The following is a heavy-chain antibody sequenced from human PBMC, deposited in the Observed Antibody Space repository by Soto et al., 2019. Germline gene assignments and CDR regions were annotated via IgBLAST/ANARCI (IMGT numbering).Heavy chain of an antibody. CDR1: GFTFSSYG. V-gene: IGHV3-33*01. CDR2: RWYDGSNN. J-gene: IGHJ6*02. Sequence: GGSLRLSCAASGFTFSSYGMHWVRQAPGKGLERVAVRWYDGSNNSYVDSVKGRFTISRDNSKNRLYLQMTSLRAEATAGYYCAREHSGSGYDLDYYYYGMDVWGQGTTVTVSS. D-gene: IGHD5-12*01. CDR3: AREHSGSGYDLDYYYYGMDV.